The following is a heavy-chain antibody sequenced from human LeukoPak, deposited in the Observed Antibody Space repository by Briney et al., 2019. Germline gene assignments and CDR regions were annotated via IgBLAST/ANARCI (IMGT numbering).Heavy chain of an antibody. J-gene: IGHJ4*02. CDR2: IYYTGST. D-gene: IGHD4-17*01. CDR3: AIERPRFRETYYFDY. Sequence: SETLSLTCTISGGSVGSYYWSWIRQPPGKGLEWIGYIYYTGSTKYNPSLKSRVTISVDTSKNQFSLKLTSVTAADTAVYYCAIERPRFRETYYFDYWGQGTLVTVPS. CDR1: GGSVGSYY. V-gene: IGHV4-59*02.